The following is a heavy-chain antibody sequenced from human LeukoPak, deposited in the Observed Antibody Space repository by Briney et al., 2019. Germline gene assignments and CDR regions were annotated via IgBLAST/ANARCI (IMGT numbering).Heavy chain of an antibody. J-gene: IGHJ3*02. Sequence: SETLSLTCTVSGGSVSSGSYYWSWIRQPPGKGLEWIGYIYYSGSTNYNPSLKSRVTISVDTSKNQFSLKLSSVTAAGTAVYYCARSGRYAFDIWGQGTMVTVSS. CDR2: IYYSGST. CDR3: ARSGRYAFDI. V-gene: IGHV4-61*01. CDR1: GGSVSSGSYY. D-gene: IGHD2-15*01.